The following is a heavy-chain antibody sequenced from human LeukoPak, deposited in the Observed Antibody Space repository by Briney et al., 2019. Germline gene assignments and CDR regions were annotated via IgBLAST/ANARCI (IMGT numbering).Heavy chain of an antibody. J-gene: IGHJ5*02. CDR2: ISYSGST. CDR1: GGSISSYY. CDR3: ARGVYNYGGHNWFDP. V-gene: IGHV4-59*01. Sequence: SETLSLTCTVSGGSISSYYWSWIRQPPGKGLEWIGYISYSGSTNYNPSLKSRVTISVDTSKNQFSLKLSSVTAADTAVYHCARGVYNYGGHNWFDPWGQGTLVTVSS. D-gene: IGHD5-18*01.